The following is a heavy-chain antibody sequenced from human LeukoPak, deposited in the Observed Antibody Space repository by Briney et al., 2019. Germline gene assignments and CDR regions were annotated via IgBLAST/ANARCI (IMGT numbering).Heavy chain of an antibody. V-gene: IGHV3-30*03. CDR2: ISYDGSNK. J-gene: IGHJ4*02. CDR1: GFTFSSYG. D-gene: IGHD2-2*01. Sequence: GGSLRLSCAASGFTFSSYGMHWVRQAPGKGLEWVAVISYDGSNKYYADSVKGRFTISRDNSKNTLYLQMNSLRAEDTAVYYCASIPAPLGYCSSTSCSYFDYWGQGTLVTVSS. CDR3: ASIPAPLGYCSSTSCSYFDY.